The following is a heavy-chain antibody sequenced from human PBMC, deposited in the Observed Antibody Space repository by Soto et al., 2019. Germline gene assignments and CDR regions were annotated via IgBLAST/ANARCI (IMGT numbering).Heavy chain of an antibody. J-gene: IGHJ6*02. Sequence: VQLVESGGGVVQPGRSLRLSCAASGFTFSSYGMHWVRQAPGKGLEWVAVIWYDGSNKYYADSVKGRFTISRDNSKNTLYLQMNSLRAEDTAVYYCARARYSSGLYYYYYGMDVWGQGTTVTVSS. D-gene: IGHD3-22*01. CDR1: GFTFSSYG. V-gene: IGHV3-33*01. CDR2: IWYDGSNK. CDR3: ARARYSSGLYYYYYGMDV.